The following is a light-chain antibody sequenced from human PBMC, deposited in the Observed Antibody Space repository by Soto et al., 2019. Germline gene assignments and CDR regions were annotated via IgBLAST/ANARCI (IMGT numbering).Light chain of an antibody. Sequence: EIVMTQSPATLSVSPGERATLSCRASQSVRSNLAWYQQKPGQAPRLLIYSASLRATGIPARFSGSGYGTEFTLTISSLESEDSAVYYCQQYNNWPPWTFGLGTKVDI. CDR2: SAS. CDR1: QSVRSN. V-gene: IGKV3-15*01. CDR3: QQYNNWPPWT. J-gene: IGKJ1*01.